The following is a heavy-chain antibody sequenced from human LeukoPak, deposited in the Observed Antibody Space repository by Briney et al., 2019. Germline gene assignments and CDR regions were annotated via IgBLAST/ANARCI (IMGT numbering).Heavy chain of an antibody. CDR1: GGSISSYY. CDR2: IYYSGST. J-gene: IGHJ4*02. D-gene: IGHD3-9*01. Sequence: SETLSLTCTVSGGSISSYYWSWIRQPPGKGLEWIGYIYYSGSTNYNPSLKGRVTISVDTSKNQFSLKLSSVTAADTAVYYCARHSDPYYDILTGYYSGLSVGDWGQGTLVTVSS. CDR3: ARHSDPYYDILTGYYSGLSVGD. V-gene: IGHV4-59*08.